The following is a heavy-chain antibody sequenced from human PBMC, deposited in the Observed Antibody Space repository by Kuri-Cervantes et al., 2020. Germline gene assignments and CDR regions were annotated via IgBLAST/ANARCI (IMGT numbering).Heavy chain of an antibody. D-gene: IGHD6-13*01. CDR1: GFTFSSYA. Sequence: GGSLRLSCAASGFTFSSYAMHWVRQAPGKGLEWVAVISYDGSNKYYADSVKGRFTISRDNSKNTLYLQMNSLRAEDTAVYYCAKSIVGADSSWYLGFDYWGQGTLVTVSS. CDR2: ISYDGSNK. V-gene: IGHV3-30-3*02. J-gene: IGHJ4*02. CDR3: AKSIVGADSSWYLGFDY.